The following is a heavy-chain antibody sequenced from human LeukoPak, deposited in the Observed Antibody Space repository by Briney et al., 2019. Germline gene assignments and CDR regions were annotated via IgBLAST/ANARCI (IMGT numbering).Heavy chain of an antibody. Sequence: SVKVSCKASGGTFSSYAISWVGQAPGQGLEWMGGIIPIFGKANYAQKFQGRVTITTDESTSTAYMELSSLRSEDTAVYYCARGGRSVGGSSSSKSYYYYYYMDVWGKGTTVTVSS. V-gene: IGHV1-69*05. D-gene: IGHD6-6*01. CDR2: IIPIFGKA. CDR1: GGTFSSYA. J-gene: IGHJ6*03. CDR3: ARGGRSVGGSSSSKSYYYYYYMDV.